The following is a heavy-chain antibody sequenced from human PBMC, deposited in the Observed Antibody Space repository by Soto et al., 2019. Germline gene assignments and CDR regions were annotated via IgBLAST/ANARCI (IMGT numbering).Heavy chain of an antibody. J-gene: IGHJ4*02. CDR3: ATVGRSGYGNFDF. D-gene: IGHD3-22*01. CDR1: GFTFNMYN. Sequence: DVQLVESGGGLVKPGGSLRLSCTASGFTFNMYNLNWVRQATGKGLEWVSSISSTGSYIYYANSVKGRFATSRDNAGKSLFIQRSALTAEYTAVYYCATVGRSGYGNFDFWGQGPLFTFA. V-gene: IGHV3-21*01. CDR2: ISSTGSYI.